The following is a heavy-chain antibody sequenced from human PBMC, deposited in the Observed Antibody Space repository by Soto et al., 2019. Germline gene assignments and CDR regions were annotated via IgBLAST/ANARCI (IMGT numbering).Heavy chain of an antibody. J-gene: IGHJ4*02. CDR1: GFTFSSYA. CDR3: AKAFARITIFGVVPGHDY. CDR2: ISGSGGST. D-gene: IGHD3-3*01. V-gene: IGHV3-23*01. Sequence: GGSLRLSCAASGFTFSSYAMSWVRQAPGKGLEWVSAISGSGGSTYYADSVKGRFTISRDNSKNTLYLQMNSLRAEDTAVYYCAKAFARITIFGVVPGHDYWGQGTLVTVSS.